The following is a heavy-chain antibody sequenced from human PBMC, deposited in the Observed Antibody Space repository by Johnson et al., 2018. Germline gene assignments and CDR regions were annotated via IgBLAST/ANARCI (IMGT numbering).Heavy chain of an antibody. V-gene: IGHV4-59*01. Sequence: QVQLQESGPGLVKPSESLSLTCTVSGGSITADYWIWIRPPPGKGLEWIGYIPYSGNTKYTPSLDSRVTISVDTSTTQFSLRLSSVTAADTAIYYFAGDPFGVHPLYYMDGWGIGTTVTVSS. CDR3: AGDPFGVHPLYYMDG. J-gene: IGHJ6*03. CDR2: IPYSGNT. CDR1: GGSITADY. D-gene: IGHD3-10*01.